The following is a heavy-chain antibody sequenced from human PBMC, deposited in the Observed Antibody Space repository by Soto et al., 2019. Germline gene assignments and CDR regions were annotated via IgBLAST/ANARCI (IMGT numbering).Heavy chain of an antibody. CDR1: GGSFSGYY. J-gene: IGHJ6*02. Sequence: QVQLQQWGAGLLKPSETLSLTCAVYGGSFSGYYWSWIRQPPGKGLEWIGEINHSGSTNYNPSLKSRVTISVDTSKNQFXXXXXXXXXXXXXXXYCARSGINCSGGSCYSLGYYYGMDVWGQGTTVTVSS. CDR2: INHSGST. D-gene: IGHD2-15*01. CDR3: ARSGINCSGGSCYSLGYYYGMDV. V-gene: IGHV4-34*01.